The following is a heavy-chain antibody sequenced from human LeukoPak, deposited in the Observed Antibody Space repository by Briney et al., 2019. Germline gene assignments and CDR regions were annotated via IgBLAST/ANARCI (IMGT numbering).Heavy chain of an antibody. D-gene: IGHD3-3*01. CDR1: DGSISSYY. Sequence: PSETLSLTCTVSDGSISSYYWSWIRQPPGKGLEWIGYIYTSGSTNYNPSLKSRVTISVDTSKNQFSLTLSSVTAADTAVYYCARQASDFWSGNSYNNWFDPWGQGTLVTVSS. CDR2: IYTSGST. CDR3: ARQASDFWSGNSYNNWFDP. J-gene: IGHJ5*02. V-gene: IGHV4-4*09.